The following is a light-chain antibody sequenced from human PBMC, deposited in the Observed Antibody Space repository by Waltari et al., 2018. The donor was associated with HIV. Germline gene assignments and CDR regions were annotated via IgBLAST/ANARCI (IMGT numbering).Light chain of an antibody. V-gene: IGLV2-14*01. CDR2: DVS. J-gene: IGLJ1*01. CDR3: SSYTSSSTLYV. CDR1: SSDVGGYNY. Sequence: QSALTQPASVSGSPGQSITISCTGTSSDVGGYNYVSWYQPHPGKAPKLIIYDVSNRPSGVSNPFPGSKSGNTASLTISGLQAEDEADYYCSSYTSSSTLYVFGTGTKVTVL.